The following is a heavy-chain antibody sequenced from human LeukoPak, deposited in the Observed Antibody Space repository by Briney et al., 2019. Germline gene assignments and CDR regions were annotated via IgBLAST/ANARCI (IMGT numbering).Heavy chain of an antibody. CDR3: ARDYYDSSGYYYDHQRFDY. Sequence: GASVKVSCKASGYTFTSYYMHWVRQAPGQGLEWMGIINPSGGSTSYAQKFQGRVTMTRDTSTSTVYMELSSLRSEDTAVYYCARDYYDSSGYYYDHQRFDYWGQGTLVTVPS. CDR1: GYTFTSYY. CDR2: INPSGGST. D-gene: IGHD3-22*01. V-gene: IGHV1-46*01. J-gene: IGHJ4*02.